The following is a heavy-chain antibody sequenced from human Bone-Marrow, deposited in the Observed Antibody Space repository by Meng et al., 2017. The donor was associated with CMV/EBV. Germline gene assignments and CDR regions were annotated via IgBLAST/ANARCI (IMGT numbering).Heavy chain of an antibody. D-gene: IGHD4-11*01. CDR1: GYTFTGYY. CDR3: ARDHDYSNLNWFDP. CDR2: INPNSGGT. V-gene: IGHV1-2*02. J-gene: IGHJ5*02. Sequence: ASVKVSCKASGYTFTGYYMHWVRQAPGQGLEWMGWINPNSGGTNYAQKFQGRVTMTRDMSISTAYMELSRLRSDDTALYYCARDHDYSNLNWFDPWGQGTLVTVSS.